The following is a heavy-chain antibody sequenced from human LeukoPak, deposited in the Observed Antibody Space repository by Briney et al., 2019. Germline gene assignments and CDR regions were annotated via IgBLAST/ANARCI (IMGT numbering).Heavy chain of an antibody. D-gene: IGHD3-10*01. J-gene: IGHJ6*02. V-gene: IGHV3-33*06. CDR3: AKQVKSFPYYYYGMDV. CDR1: GFTFSSYG. CDR2: IWYDGSNK. Sequence: LAGGSLRLSCAASGFTFSSYGMHWVRQAPGKGLEWVAVIWYDGSNKYYADSVKGRFTISRDNSKNTLYLQMNSLRAEDTAVYYCAKQVKSFPYYYYGMDVWGQGTTVTVSS.